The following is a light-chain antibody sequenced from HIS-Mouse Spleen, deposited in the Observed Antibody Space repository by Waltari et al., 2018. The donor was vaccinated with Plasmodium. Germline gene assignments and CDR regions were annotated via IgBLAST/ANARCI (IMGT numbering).Light chain of an antibody. Sequence: QSALTQPASVSGSPGQSITISCTGTSSAVGSYNLVSWYQKPPGKAPKLMIYEGSKRPSGVSNRFSGSKSGNTASLTISGLQAEDEADYYCCSYAGSSTGWVFGGGTKLTVL. CDR3: CSYAGSSTGWV. V-gene: IGLV2-23*01. CDR2: EGS. CDR1: SSAVGSYNL. J-gene: IGLJ3*02.